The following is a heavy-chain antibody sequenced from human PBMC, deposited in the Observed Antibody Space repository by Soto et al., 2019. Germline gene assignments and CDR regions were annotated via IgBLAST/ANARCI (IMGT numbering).Heavy chain of an antibody. CDR3: ARPLQLAVSGFDP. CDR1: GDSVSSSSYY. CDR2: IHYRANS. Sequence: SETLSLTCAVSGDSVSSSSYYWAWIRQPPGKGLEWIGSIHYRANSYYSPSLKSRITISVDTSKNQISLRLSSVTAADTAVYYCARPLQLAVSGFDPWGQGTLVTVSS. V-gene: IGHV4-39*01. D-gene: IGHD3-3*02. J-gene: IGHJ5*02.